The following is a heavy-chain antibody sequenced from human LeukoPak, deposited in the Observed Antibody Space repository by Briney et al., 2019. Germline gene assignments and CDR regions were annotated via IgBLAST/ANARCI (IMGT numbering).Heavy chain of an antibody. CDR1: GFTISSYA. Sequence: GGSLRLSCAASGFTISSYAMSWVRQAPGKGLEWVSTIRGSGSSTYYADSVKGRFTISRDNSKNTLYLQMNSLRAEQTAVYYCAKSRGWLQLWDYWGQRTLVTVSS. V-gene: IGHV3-23*01. CDR2: IRGSGSST. J-gene: IGHJ4*02. CDR3: AKSRGWLQLWDY. D-gene: IGHD5-24*01.